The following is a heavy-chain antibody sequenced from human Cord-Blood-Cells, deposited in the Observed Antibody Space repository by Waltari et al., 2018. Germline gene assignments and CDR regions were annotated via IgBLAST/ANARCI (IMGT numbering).Heavy chain of an antibody. CDR2: IKQDGSEK. CDR3: ARVFQLGSHFDY. D-gene: IGHD7-27*01. V-gene: IGHV3-7*01. CDR1: GFTFRIDW. Sequence: EVQLVESGGGLVQPGGSLRLCCPAFGFTFRIDWMSWVPQAPGKGLGWVANIKQDGSEKYYVDSVKGRFTISRDNAKNSLYLQMNSLRAEDTAVYYCARVFQLGSHFDYWGQGTLVTVSS. J-gene: IGHJ4*02.